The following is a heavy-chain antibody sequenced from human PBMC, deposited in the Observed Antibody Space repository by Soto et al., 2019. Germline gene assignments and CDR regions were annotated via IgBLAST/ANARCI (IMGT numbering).Heavy chain of an antibody. CDR3: ARADYDFWSGYSAPIDY. J-gene: IGHJ4*02. D-gene: IGHD3-3*01. CDR2: ISAYNGNT. CDR1: GYTFTSYG. V-gene: IGHV1-18*01. Sequence: ASVKVSCKASGYTFTSYGISWVRQAPGQGLEWMGWISAYNGNTNYAQKLQGRVTMTTDTSTSTAYMELRSLRSDDTAVYYCARADYDFWSGYSAPIDYWGQGTLVTVSS.